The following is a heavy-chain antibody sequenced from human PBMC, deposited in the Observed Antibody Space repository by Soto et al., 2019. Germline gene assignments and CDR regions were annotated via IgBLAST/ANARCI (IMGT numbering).Heavy chain of an antibody. CDR2: ISAYNGNT. J-gene: IGHJ4*02. CDR3: ARVQYSGYDNYFDY. V-gene: IGHV1-18*01. D-gene: IGHD5-12*01. CDR1: GYTFTSYV. Sequence: ASVKVSCKASGYTFTSYVISWVRQAPGQGLEWMGWISAYNGNTNYAQKLQGRVTMTTDTSTSTAYMELRSLRSDDTAVYYCARVQYSGYDNYFDYWGQGTLVTVSS.